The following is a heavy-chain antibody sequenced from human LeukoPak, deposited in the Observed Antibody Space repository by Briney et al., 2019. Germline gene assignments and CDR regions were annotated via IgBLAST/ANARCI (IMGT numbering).Heavy chain of an antibody. CDR2: IYSGGST. CDR3: ARDKRSSWSSYYYYGMDV. J-gene: IGHJ6*02. CDR1: GFTVSSNY. D-gene: IGHD6-13*01. V-gene: IGHV3-66*01. Sequence: PGGSLRLSCAASGFTVSSNYMSWVRQAPGKGLEWVSVIYSGGSTYCADSVKGRFTISRDNSKNTLYLQMNSLRAEDTAVYYCARDKRSSWSSYYYYGMDVWGQGTTVTVSS.